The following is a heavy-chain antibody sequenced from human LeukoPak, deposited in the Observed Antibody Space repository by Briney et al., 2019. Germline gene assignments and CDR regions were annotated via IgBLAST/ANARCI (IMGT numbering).Heavy chain of an antibody. CDR2: ISYDGSNK. V-gene: IGHV3-30*18. D-gene: IGHD1-26*01. Sequence: GESLRLSCAASGFTFSSYDMHWVRQAPGKGLEWVTVISYDGSNKYYGDSVKGRFTISRDNSKNTLYLKMNSLRAEDTAVYYCAKEGSNGDFDYWGQGTLVTVSS. CDR1: GFTFSSYD. J-gene: IGHJ4*02. CDR3: AKEGSNGDFDY.